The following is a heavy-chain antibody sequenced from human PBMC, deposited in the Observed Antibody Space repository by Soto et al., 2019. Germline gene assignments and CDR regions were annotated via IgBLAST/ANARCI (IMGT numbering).Heavy chain of an antibody. CDR1: GDTFSRHT. CDR2: IIPILGIA. J-gene: IGHJ6*03. Sequence: QVQLVQSGAEVKKPGSSVKVSCKASGDTFSRHTISWVRQAPGQGLEWMGRIIPILGIANYAQKLQGRITITAAKSTSTAYMDLRSLRSEDTAVYYCARVAYMGTVNQGYYYYMVVWGKGTTVTVSS. CDR3: ARVAYMGTVNQGYYYYMVV. V-gene: IGHV1-69*02. D-gene: IGHD4-17*01.